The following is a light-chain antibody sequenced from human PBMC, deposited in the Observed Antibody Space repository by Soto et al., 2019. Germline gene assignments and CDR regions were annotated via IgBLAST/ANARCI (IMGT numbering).Light chain of an antibody. V-gene: IGLV2-14*01. Sequence: ALTQPASVSGSPGQSITISCTGTSSDVGGYNYVSWYQQHPGKAPKLIIYEVTNRPSGVSNRFSGSKSGNTASLTISGLXAEDEADYYCTSYTSGSTRYVFGTGTKVTLL. J-gene: IGLJ1*01. CDR3: TSYTSGSTRYV. CDR2: EVT. CDR1: SSDVGGYNY.